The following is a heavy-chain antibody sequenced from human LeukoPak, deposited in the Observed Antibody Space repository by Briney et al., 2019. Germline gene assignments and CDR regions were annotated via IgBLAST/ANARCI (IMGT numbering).Heavy chain of an antibody. CDR2: IRNKAYSGTT. D-gene: IGHD6-19*01. V-gene: IGHV3-49*04. CDR1: GFTFGDYA. J-gene: IGHJ4*02. CDR3: TRTSISGWYGYLDN. Sequence: GGSLRLSCTGFGFTFGDYAMTWVRQAPGEGLEWVGFIRNKAYSGTTEYAASVKGRFTISRDDSKSIAYLQMNSLKSEDTAVYYCTRTSISGWYGYLDNWGQGTLVTASS.